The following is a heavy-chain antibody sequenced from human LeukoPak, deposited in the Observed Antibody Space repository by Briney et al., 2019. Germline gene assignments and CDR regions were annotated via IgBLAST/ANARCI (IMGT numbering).Heavy chain of an antibody. J-gene: IGHJ4*02. Sequence: GGSLRLSCAASRFSFSSYWMSWVRQAPGKGLEWVANIKQDGSEKYYVDSVKSRFTISRDNAKNSLYLQMNSLRAEDTAVYYCAREPGYYDTSGYYLFDFWGQGTLVTVSS. D-gene: IGHD3-22*01. CDR2: IKQDGSEK. CDR1: RFSFSSYW. V-gene: IGHV3-7*01. CDR3: AREPGYYDTSGYYLFDF.